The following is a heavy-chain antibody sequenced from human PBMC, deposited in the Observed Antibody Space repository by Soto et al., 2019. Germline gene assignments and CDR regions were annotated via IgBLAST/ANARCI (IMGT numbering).Heavy chain of an antibody. CDR2: ISYDGSNK. D-gene: IGHD5-18*01. CDR3: ARGDPRNTAMASYYYYGMDV. J-gene: IGHJ6*02. V-gene: IGHV3-30-3*01. CDR1: GFTFSSYA. Sequence: QVQLVESGGGVVQPGRSLRLSCAASGFTFSSYAMHWVRQAPGKGLEWVAVISYDGSNKYYADSVKGRLTISRDNSKNTLYLQMNRLRAEDTAVYYCARGDPRNTAMASYYYYGMDVWGQGTTVTVSS.